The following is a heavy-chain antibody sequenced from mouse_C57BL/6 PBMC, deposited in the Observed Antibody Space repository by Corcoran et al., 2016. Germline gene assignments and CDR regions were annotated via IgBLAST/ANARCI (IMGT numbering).Heavy chain of an antibody. V-gene: IGHV1-18*01. Sequence: EVQLQQSGPELVKPGASVKIPCKDSGYTFTDYNMDWVKQSHGKSLEWIGDINPNNGGTIYNQKFKGKATLTVDKSSSTAYMELRSLTSEDTAVYYCARSITTVVAPYYYAMDYWGQGTSVTVSS. J-gene: IGHJ4*01. CDR1: GYTFTDYN. D-gene: IGHD1-1*01. CDR3: ARSITTVVAPYYYAMDY. CDR2: INPNNGGT.